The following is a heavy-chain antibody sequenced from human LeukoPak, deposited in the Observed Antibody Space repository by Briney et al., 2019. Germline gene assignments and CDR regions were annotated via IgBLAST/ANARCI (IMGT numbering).Heavy chain of an antibody. CDR1: GYSFTSYW. J-gene: IGHJ4*02. D-gene: IGHD4-23*01. CDR3: ARRPLGGNQPFDY. CDR2: IYPGDFDT. V-gene: IGHV5-51*01. Sequence: GESLKISCKGSGYSFTSYWIGWVRQMPGKGLEWMGIIYPGDFDTRYSPSFQGQVTISADKSISTAYLQWSSLTASDTAMYYCARRPLGGNQPFDYWGQGTLVTVSS.